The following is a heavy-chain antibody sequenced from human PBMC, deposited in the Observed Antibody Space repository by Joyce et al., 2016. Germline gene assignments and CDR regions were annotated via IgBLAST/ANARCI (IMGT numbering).Heavy chain of an antibody. V-gene: IGHV4-39*07. J-gene: IGHJ6*03. CDR2: IYYSGST. D-gene: IGHD3-10*01. CDR1: GGSISSSSYY. Sequence: QLQLQESGPGLVKPSETLSLTCTVSGGSISSSSYYWGWIRQPPGKGVEWIGSIYYSGSTYYNPALKRRVTISVDTSKNQFSLKLSSVTAADTAVYYCARIYGSGSYYYYYYYMDVWGKGTTVTVSS. CDR3: ARIYGSGSYYYYYYYMDV.